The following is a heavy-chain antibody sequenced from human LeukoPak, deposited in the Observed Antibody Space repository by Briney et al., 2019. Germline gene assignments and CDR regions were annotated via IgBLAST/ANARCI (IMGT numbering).Heavy chain of an antibody. Sequence: QPGGSLTLSCAASGFTFCSYWMHWVRQAPGKGLVWVPRINSDGSSTSYADSVKGRFTISRDNAKNTLYLQMNSLRAEDTAVYYCANSGWYWGVFDYWGQGTLVTVSS. V-gene: IGHV3-74*01. D-gene: IGHD6-19*01. CDR2: INSDGSST. CDR1: GFTFCSYW. J-gene: IGHJ4*02. CDR3: ANSGWYWGVFDY.